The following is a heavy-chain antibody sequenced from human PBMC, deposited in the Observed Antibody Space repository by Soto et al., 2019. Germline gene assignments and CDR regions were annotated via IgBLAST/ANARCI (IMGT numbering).Heavy chain of an antibody. V-gene: IGHV4-34*01. CDR1: GGSFSRYY. D-gene: IGHD2-2*01. Sequence: SETLSLTCAVYGGSFSRYYWSWIRQPPGKGLEWIGEINHSGSTNYNPSLKSRVTISVDTSKNQFSLKLSSVTAADTAVYYCARGLQLVDYWGQGTLVTVSS. CDR2: INHSGST. J-gene: IGHJ4*02. CDR3: ARGLQLVDY.